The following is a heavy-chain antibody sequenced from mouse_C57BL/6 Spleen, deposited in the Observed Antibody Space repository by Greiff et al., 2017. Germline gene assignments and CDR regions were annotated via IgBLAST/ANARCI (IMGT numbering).Heavy chain of an antibody. V-gene: IGHV1-81*01. CDR2: IYPRSGNT. D-gene: IGHD2-3*01. J-gene: IGHJ2*01. CDR3: ARRDYDGYCYYFDY. CDR1: GYTFTSYG. Sequence: QVQLQQSGAELARPGASVKLSCKASGYTFTSYGISWVKQRTGQGLEWIGEIYPRSGNTYYNEKFKGKATLTADKSSSTAYMELRSLTSEDSAVYFCARRDYDGYCYYFDYWGQGTTLTVSS.